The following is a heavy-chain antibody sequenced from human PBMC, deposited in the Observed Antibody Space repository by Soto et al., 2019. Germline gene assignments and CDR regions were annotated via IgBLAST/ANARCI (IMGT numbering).Heavy chain of an antibody. CDR1: GGSITSDGSY. D-gene: IGHD3-22*01. Sequence: PSETLSLTCTVSGGSITSDGSYWSWIRQHPGKGLEWIGYIFYTGTSYSNPSLKSRVAMSVDTSNNQFSLKLTSVTAADTAMYYCARVHRINDSDGFYRPYFDYWGQGALVTVSS. V-gene: IGHV4-31*03. CDR3: ARVHRINDSDGFYRPYFDY. CDR2: IFYTGTS. J-gene: IGHJ4*02.